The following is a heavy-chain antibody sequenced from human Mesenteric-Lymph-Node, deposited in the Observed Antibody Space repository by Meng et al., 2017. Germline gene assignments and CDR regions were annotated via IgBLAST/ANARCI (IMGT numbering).Heavy chain of an antibody. CDR2: INHSGST. Sequence: QVHLQESGPGLVKPSQTPSLTCTVSGGSVSSGNNYWIWIRQPPGKGLEWIGEINHSGSTNYNPSLKSRVTISVDTSKNQFSLKLSSVTAADTAVYYCARERVVPAAWRGRFDPWGQGTLVTVSS. D-gene: IGHD2-2*01. J-gene: IGHJ5*02. V-gene: IGHV4-30-4*01. CDR1: GGSVSSGNNY. CDR3: ARERVVPAAWRGRFDP.